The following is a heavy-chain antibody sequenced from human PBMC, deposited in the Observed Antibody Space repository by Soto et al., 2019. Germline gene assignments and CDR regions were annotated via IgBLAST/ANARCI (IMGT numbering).Heavy chain of an antibody. J-gene: IGHJ3*02. Sequence: PSETLSLTCTVSGGSISSSSYYWGWIRQPPGKGLEWIGSIYYSGSTYYNPSLKSRVTISVDTSKNQFSLKLSSVTAADTAVYYCARHTASGYFELNAFDIWGQGTMVTVSS. CDR2: IYYSGST. V-gene: IGHV4-39*01. D-gene: IGHD3-3*01. CDR3: ARHTASGYFELNAFDI. CDR1: GGSISSSSYY.